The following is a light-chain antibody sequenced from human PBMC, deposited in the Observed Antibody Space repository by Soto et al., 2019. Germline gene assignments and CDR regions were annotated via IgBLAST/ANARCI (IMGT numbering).Light chain of an antibody. Sequence: AIRMTQSPSSLSASAGDRVAIACRASQDVGRYLAWYQQKPGQAPKLLIYGASTLQSGVPSRFSGGGSGTDFTLTNSCLQSEDFATYYCQHYMNYPWTFGQGTKVEIK. CDR2: GAS. CDR3: QHYMNYPWT. CDR1: QDVGRY. J-gene: IGKJ1*01. V-gene: IGKV1-8*01.